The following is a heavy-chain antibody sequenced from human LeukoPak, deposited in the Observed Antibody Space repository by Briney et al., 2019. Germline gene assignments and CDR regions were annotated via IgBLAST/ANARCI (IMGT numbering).Heavy chain of an antibody. V-gene: IGHV4-4*07. CDR3: ARDRGGGYCSSTSCYARWFDP. CDR2: IYTSGST. Sequence: SETLSLTCTVSSGSISSYYWSWIRQPAGKGLEWIGRIYTSGSTNYNPSLKSRVTMSVDTSKNQFSLKLSSVTAADTAVYYCARDRGGGYCSSTSCYARWFDPWGQGTLVTVSS. D-gene: IGHD2-2*01. J-gene: IGHJ5*02. CDR1: SGSISSYY.